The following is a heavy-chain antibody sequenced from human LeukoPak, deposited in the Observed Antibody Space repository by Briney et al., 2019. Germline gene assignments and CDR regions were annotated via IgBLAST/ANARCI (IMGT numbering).Heavy chain of an antibody. Sequence: QPGGSLRLSCADSGFTFSSYWMSWVRQAPGKGLEWVANIKQDGSEKYYVDSVKGRFTISRDNAKNSLYLQINSLRAEDTSVYYCARGWYYDYWGQGTLVTVSS. V-gene: IGHV3-7*01. CDR1: GFTFSSYW. D-gene: IGHD6-13*01. J-gene: IGHJ4*02. CDR2: IKQDGSEK. CDR3: ARGWYYDY.